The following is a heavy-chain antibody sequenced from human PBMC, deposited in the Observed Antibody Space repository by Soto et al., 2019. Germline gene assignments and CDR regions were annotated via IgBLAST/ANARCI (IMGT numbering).Heavy chain of an antibody. CDR2: IYSGGST. Sequence: GGSLRLSCAASGFSVSTNYMTWVRQAPGKGLEWVSVIYSGGSTYYAPSVKGRFIISSDSSKNTLYLQMYSLRAEDTAIYYCAKSLSGLFSLGDFNYWGQGALVTVSS. V-gene: IGHV3-53*01. D-gene: IGHD1-1*01. J-gene: IGHJ4*02. CDR1: GFSVSTNY. CDR3: AKSLSGLFSLGDFNY.